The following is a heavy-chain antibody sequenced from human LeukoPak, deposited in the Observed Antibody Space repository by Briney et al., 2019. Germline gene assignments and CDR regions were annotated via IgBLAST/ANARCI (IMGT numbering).Heavy chain of an antibody. Sequence: SETLSLTCTVSGGSLSDNYWSWIRQPPGKGLEWIGYAYYSGHTNYNSSLKSRVTMSLDTSKSQFSLRLSSVTAADPAVYFCARHPFATPFDYWGPGTLVTVSS. CDR3: ARHPFATPFDY. J-gene: IGHJ4*02. D-gene: IGHD2-15*01. CDR1: GGSLSDNY. V-gene: IGHV4-59*08. CDR2: AYYSGHT.